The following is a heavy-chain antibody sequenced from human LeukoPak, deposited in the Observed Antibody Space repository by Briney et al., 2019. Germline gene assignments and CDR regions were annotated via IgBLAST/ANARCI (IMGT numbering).Heavy chain of an antibody. V-gene: IGHV5-51*01. D-gene: IGHD2-2*01. J-gene: IGHJ5*02. Sequence: GESLKISCKGSGYSFTSYWIGWVRQMPGKGLEWMGIIYPGDSDTRYSPSFQGQVTISADKFISTAYLQWSSLKASDTAMYYCARMWADIVVVPAAPRYNWFDPWGQGTLVTVSS. CDR1: GYSFTSYW. CDR3: ARMWADIVVVPAAPRYNWFDP. CDR2: IYPGDSDT.